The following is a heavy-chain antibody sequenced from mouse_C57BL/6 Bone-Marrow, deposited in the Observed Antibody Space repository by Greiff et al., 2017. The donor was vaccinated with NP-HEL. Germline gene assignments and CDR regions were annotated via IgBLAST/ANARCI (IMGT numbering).Heavy chain of an antibody. CDR2: ISNLAYSI. J-gene: IGHJ4*01. Sequence: DVMLVESGGGLVQPGGSLKLSCAASGFTFSDYGMAWVRQAPRKGPEWVAFISNLAYSIYYADTVTGRFTISRENAKNTLYLEMSSLRSEDTAMYYCARHELYAMDYWGQGTSVTVSS. V-gene: IGHV5-15*01. CDR1: GFTFSDYG. CDR3: ARHELYAMDY.